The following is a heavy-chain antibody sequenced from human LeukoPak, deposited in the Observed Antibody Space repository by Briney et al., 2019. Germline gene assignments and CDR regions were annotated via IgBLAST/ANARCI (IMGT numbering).Heavy chain of an antibody. J-gene: IGHJ6*02. CDR1: GDSISSSSSY. CDR2: ISYSGNT. D-gene: IGHD4/OR15-4a*01. CDR3: GRMISANFYFYYGMDV. Sequence: SETLSLTCTVSGDSISSSSSYWGWIRQPPGKGLEWIGTISYSGNTYYNPSPKSRVGTSVDTSKDQFSLELSSVTAADTAVYYCGRMISANFYFYYGMDVWGQGTTVTVSS. V-gene: IGHV4-39*01.